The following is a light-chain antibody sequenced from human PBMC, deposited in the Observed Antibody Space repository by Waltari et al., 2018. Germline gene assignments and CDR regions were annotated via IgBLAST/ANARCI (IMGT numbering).Light chain of an antibody. CDR1: QSVSRA. CDR2: GAS. J-gene: IGKJ1*01. V-gene: IGKV3-20*01. CDR3: QHYLRLPAT. Sequence: EIVLTQSPGNLSLSQGERATLTCRASQSVSRALACYQQKPGQAPRLLIYGASNRATGIPDRFSGSGSGTDFSLTISSLEPEDFAVYYCQHYLRLPATFGQGTKVEIK.